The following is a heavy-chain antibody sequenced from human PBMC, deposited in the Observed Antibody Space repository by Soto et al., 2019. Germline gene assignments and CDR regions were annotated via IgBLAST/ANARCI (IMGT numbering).Heavy chain of an antibody. Sequence: PSETLSLTCTVPGGSISSYYWSWIRQPPGKGLEWIGYIYYSGSTNYNPSLKSRVTISVDTSKNQFSLKLRSVTAADTAVYYCARQRIWGSSYYMDVWGKGTTVTVSS. D-gene: IGHD3-16*01. CDR2: IYYSGST. V-gene: IGHV4-59*08. J-gene: IGHJ6*03. CDR1: GGSISSYY. CDR3: ARQRIWGSSYYMDV.